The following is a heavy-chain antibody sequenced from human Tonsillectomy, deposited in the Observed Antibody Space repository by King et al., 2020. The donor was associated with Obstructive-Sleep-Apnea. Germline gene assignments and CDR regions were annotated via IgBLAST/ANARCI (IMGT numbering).Heavy chain of an antibody. J-gene: IGHJ4*02. D-gene: IGHD5-18*01. CDR3: ARSSGYSYGDFDY. CDR2: ISYDGSNK. CDR1: GFTFSTYA. Sequence: VQLVESGGGVVQPGRSLRLSCAASGFTFSTYAMHWVRQAPGKGLEWVAVISYDGSNKYYADSVKGRFTISRDNSKNTLYLQMNSLRAEDTAVYYCARSSGYSYGDFDYWGQGTLVTVSS. V-gene: IGHV3-30*04.